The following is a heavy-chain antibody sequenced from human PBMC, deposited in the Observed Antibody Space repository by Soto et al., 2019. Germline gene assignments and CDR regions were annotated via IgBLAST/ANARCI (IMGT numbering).Heavy chain of an antibody. Sequence: SETLSLTCTVSGGSISSYYWSWIRQPPGKGLEWIGYIYYSGSTNYNPSLKSRVTISVDTSKNQFSLKLSSVTAADTAVYYCAGDRGYSGYENYGMDVWGEGTTVTVS. CDR3: AGDRGYSGYENYGMDV. J-gene: IGHJ6*02. V-gene: IGHV4-59*01. CDR2: IYYSGST. CDR1: GGSISSYY. D-gene: IGHD5-12*01.